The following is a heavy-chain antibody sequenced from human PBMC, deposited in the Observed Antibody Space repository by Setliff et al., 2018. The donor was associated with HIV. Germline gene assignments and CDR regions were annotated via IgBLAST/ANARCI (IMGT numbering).Heavy chain of an antibody. CDR1: GYIFSGYG. V-gene: IGHV1-18*01. CDR3: ARDRDVRTTRVLDY. Sequence: ASVKVSCKASGYIFSGYGISWVRQAPGQGLEWMGWISPHNGNTNYAQKIEGRATMTTDPLTSTAHMEVRSLRSDDTAIYYCARDRDVRTTRVLDYWGQGTLVTVSS. D-gene: IGHD3-10*01. J-gene: IGHJ4*02. CDR2: ISPHNGNT.